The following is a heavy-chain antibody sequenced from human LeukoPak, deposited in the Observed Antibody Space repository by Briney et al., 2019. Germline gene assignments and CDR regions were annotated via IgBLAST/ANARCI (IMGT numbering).Heavy chain of an antibody. J-gene: IGHJ4*02. CDR2: IDWDGDK. CDR1: GFSLRTSGMC. CDR3: ARIRYSGSGSSYYFDY. Sequence: SGPTLVKPTQTLTLTCTFSGFSLRTSGMCVSWIRQPPGKALEWLARIDWDGDKYYTTSLKTRLTISKDTSKNQVVLTMTNMDPVDTATYYCARIRYSGSGSSYYFDYWGQGTLVTVSS. D-gene: IGHD3-10*01. V-gene: IGHV2-70*11.